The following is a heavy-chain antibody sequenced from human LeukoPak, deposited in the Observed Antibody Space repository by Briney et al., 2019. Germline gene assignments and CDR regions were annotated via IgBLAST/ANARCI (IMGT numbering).Heavy chain of an antibody. CDR1: GFTFSSYA. CDR3: AKDRGLYSGVFAFDF. J-gene: IGHJ3*01. CDR2: ISSRNGNT. V-gene: IGHV3-23*01. D-gene: IGHD1-26*01. Sequence: GGSLRLSCAASGFTFSSYAMTWVRQAPGKGLEWVSSISSRNGNTFYSASVEGRFTISRDDSRNTLYLQMNTLRAADTAIYYCAKDRGLYSGVFAFDFWGQGALVTVSS.